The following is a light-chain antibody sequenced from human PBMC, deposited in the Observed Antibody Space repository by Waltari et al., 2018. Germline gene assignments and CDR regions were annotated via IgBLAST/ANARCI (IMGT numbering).Light chain of an antibody. CDR2: GAS. V-gene: IGKV3-20*01. CDR1: QSVSSSY. Sequence: EIVLTQSPGTLSLSPGERATPPCRASQSVSSSYLAWYQQKPGQAPRLLIYGASSRATGIPDRFSGSGSGTDFTLTISRLEPEDFAVYYCQQYGSSPPPFGGGTKVEIK. CDR3: QQYGSSPPP. J-gene: IGKJ4*01.